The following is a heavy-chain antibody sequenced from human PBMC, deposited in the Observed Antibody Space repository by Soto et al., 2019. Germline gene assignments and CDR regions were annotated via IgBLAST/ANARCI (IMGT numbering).Heavy chain of an antibody. CDR2: IHGSAGGA. Sequence: PGASLRLSGTASGCTISSYAMTWVRQAPGKELEWVSSIHGSAGGAYYSDSVKGRFTVSRADSQKTLFLQMTSLRVDDTAIYYCAKDAVSANGEWDWFDPWGQGILVTVSS. CDR1: GCTISSYA. CDR3: AKDAVSANGEWDWFDP. V-gene: IGHV3-23*01. D-gene: IGHD2-21*02. J-gene: IGHJ5*02.